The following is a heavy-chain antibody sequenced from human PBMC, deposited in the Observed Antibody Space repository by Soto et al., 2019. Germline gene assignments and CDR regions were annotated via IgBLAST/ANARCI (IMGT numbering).Heavy chain of an antibody. J-gene: IGHJ4*02. D-gene: IGHD2-2*01. CDR1: DCTFITYG. CDR3: ARDTSFSFDY. Sequence: GSVKVSCKASDCTFITYGITWVRQAPGQGLEWVQWITPYNANTNYGQTFKGRVTMTADTSTSTAYMELASLTTDDPAVYYCARDTSFSFDYSGQGTRVTVSS. CDR2: ITPYNANT. V-gene: IGHV1-18*01.